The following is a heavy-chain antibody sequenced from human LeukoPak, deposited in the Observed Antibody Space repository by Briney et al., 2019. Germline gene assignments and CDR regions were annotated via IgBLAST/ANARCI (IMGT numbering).Heavy chain of an antibody. CDR1: GYTFTSYG. CDR2: ISAYNGNT. J-gene: IGHJ4*02. CDR3: ARVSPAAAATLPGY. D-gene: IGHD6-13*01. V-gene: IGHV1-18*01. Sequence: GASVKVSCKASGYTFTSYGISWVRQAPGQGLEWMGWISAYNGNTNYAQKLQGRVTMTTDTSTSTAYMELRSLRSDDTAVYYCARVSPAAAATLPGYWGQGTLVTVSS.